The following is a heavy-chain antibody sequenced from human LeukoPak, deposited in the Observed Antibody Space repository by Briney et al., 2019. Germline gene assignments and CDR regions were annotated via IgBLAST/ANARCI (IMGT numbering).Heavy chain of an antibody. CDR2: IKQDGSEK. Sequence: PGGSLRLSCAASGFTFSSYWMSWVRQAPGKGLEWVANIKQDGSEKYYVDSVKGRFTISRDNAKNSLYLQMNSLRAEDTAVYYCARVALWFGEPTYYFDYWGQGTLVTVSS. J-gene: IGHJ4*02. V-gene: IGHV3-7*01. D-gene: IGHD3-10*01. CDR1: GFTFSSYW. CDR3: ARVALWFGEPTYYFDY.